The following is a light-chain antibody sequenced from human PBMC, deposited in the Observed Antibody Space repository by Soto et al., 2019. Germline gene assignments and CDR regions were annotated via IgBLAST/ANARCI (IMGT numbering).Light chain of an antibody. J-gene: IGKJ2*01. Sequence: DIQMTQSPSTLSASVGDRVTITCRASQSISNWLAWYQQKPGKAPNLLIYKASSLESGVPSRFSGSGSGTEFTLTISSLQPDAFATYYCQQYNSYQYTFGQGTKLEI. CDR3: QQYNSYQYT. CDR2: KAS. CDR1: QSISNW. V-gene: IGKV1-5*03.